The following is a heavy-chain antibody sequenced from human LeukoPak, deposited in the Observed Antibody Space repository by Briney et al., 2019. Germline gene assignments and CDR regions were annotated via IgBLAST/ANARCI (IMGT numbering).Heavy chain of an antibody. V-gene: IGHV1-2*02. CDR2: INPYSGAI. CDR3: ARDPKSQLLLDY. J-gene: IGHJ4*02. CDR1: GFTFTDEY. Sequence: ASVTVSCKSSGFTFTDEYIHWVRQAPGQGLEWMGWINPYSGAINYAQKFQGRVTLTRDTSISTAYMELSRLASGDTAVYYCARDPKSQLLLDYWGQGTLVTVSS. D-gene: IGHD2-2*01.